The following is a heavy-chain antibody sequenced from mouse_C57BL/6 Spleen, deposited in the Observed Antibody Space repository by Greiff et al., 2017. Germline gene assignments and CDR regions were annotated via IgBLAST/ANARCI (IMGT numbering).Heavy chain of an antibody. CDR2: ISDGGSYT. J-gene: IGHJ4*01. Sequence: DVKLVESGGGLVKPGGSLKLSCAASGFTFSSYAMSWVRQTPEKRLEWVATISDGGSYTYYPDNVKGRFTISRDNAKNNLYLQMSHLKSEDTAMYYCARGTTSYAMDYWGQGTSVTVSS. CDR3: ARGTTSYAMDY. V-gene: IGHV5-4*03. CDR1: GFTFSSYA. D-gene: IGHD5-5*01.